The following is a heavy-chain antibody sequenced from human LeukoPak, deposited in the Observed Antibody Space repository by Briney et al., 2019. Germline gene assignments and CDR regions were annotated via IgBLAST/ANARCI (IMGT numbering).Heavy chain of an antibody. CDR2: ISYDGGNK. D-gene: IGHD4-23*01. CDR3: AKAANYGGNAD. J-gene: IGHJ4*02. CDR1: GFTFSRYG. V-gene: IGHV3-30*18. Sequence: PGGSPRLSCAASGFTFSRYGMHWVRQAPGKGLEWVAVISYDGGNKYYADSVKGRFTISRDNSKNTLYLQMNSLRAEDTAVVYCAKAANYGGNADWGQGALVT.